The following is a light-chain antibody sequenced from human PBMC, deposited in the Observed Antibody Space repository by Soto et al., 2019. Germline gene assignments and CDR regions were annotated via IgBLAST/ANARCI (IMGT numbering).Light chain of an antibody. V-gene: IGKV3-11*01. Sequence: EIVMTQSPATLSVSPGERATLSFRASQSVSSNLAWYQQKPGQAPRLLIYGASNRATGIPARFSGSGSGTDFTLTISNLEPEDFAVYYCQQRSNWPANFGQGTRLEIK. CDR1: QSVSSN. CDR3: QQRSNWPAN. CDR2: GAS. J-gene: IGKJ5*01.